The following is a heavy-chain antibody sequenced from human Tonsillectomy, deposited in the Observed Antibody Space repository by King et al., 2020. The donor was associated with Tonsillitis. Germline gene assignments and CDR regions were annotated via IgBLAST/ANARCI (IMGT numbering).Heavy chain of an antibody. V-gene: IGHV3-30*04. CDR2: ISYDGSNK. D-gene: IGHD3-3*01. J-gene: IGHJ3*01. Sequence: VQLVESGGGVVQPGRSLRLSCAASGFTFSSYAMHWVRQAPGKGLEWVAVISYDGSNKYYADSVKGRFTISRDNSKNTLYLQMNRLRAEDTAVYYCARDRGQRITFFGVHWGQGTMVTVSS. CDR3: ARDRGQRITFFGVH. CDR1: GFTFSSYA.